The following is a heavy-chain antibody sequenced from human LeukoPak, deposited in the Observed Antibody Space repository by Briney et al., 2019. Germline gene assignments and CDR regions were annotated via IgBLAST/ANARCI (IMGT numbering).Heavy chain of an antibody. CDR2: ISSSSSYI. Sequence: PGGSLRLSCAASGFTFSSYSMNWVRQAPGKGLEWVSSISSSSSYIYYADSVKGRFTISRDNAKNSLYLQTNSLRAEDTAVYYCARDTDDSSGYYYGYYFDYWGQGTLVTVSS. J-gene: IGHJ4*02. V-gene: IGHV3-21*01. D-gene: IGHD3-22*01. CDR1: GFTFSSYS. CDR3: ARDTDDSSGYYYGYYFDY.